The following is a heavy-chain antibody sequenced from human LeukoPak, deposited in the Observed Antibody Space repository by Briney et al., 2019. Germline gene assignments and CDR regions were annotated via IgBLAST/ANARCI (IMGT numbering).Heavy chain of an antibody. CDR2: IKRDGSEK. Sequence: GGSLRLSCAASGFIFSTYWMSWVRHAPGKGLEWVANIKRDGSEKYYVDSVKGRFTISRDNAKNSLYLQMKSLRAEDTAVYYCAREASGSYAPGLDYWGQGTLVTVSS. D-gene: IGHD1-26*01. CDR3: AREASGSYAPGLDY. V-gene: IGHV3-7*01. J-gene: IGHJ4*02. CDR1: GFIFSTYW.